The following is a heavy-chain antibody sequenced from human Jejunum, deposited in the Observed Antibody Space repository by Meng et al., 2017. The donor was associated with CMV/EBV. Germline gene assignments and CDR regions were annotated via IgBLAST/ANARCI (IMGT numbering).Heavy chain of an antibody. CDR1: SFE. CDR3: ARDSSGSSYVTYYYYAMDV. V-gene: IGHV3-48*03. J-gene: IGHJ6*02. D-gene: IGHD1-26*01. Sequence: SFEMNWVRQAPGKGLEWVAYISGSDATQHYADSVKGRFTISRDNAKNSLFLQMNNLRAEDTAVYYCARDSSGSSYVTYYYYAMDVWGQGTTVTVSS. CDR2: ISGSDATQ.